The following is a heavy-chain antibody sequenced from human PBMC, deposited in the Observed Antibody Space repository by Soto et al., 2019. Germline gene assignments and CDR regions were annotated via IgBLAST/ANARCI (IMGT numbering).Heavy chain of an antibody. J-gene: IGHJ5*02. CDR2: TTNSARP. CDR3: ARDFMEDSTDTKCNWFAP. CDR1: GASITTYY. D-gene: IGHD2-8*01. V-gene: IGHV4-59*01. Sequence: LSLTCTVSGASITTYYWSWIRQPPGTVLESNGSTTNSARPDNTPSLKSRVTISFDASKNQISLQVRSATAADAAVYYCARDFMEDSTDTKCNWFAPWGEGPLVTVS.